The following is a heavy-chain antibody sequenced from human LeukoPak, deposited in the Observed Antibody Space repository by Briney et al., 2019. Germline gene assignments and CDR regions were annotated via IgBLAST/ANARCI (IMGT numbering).Heavy chain of an antibody. V-gene: IGHV4-30-2*01. J-gene: IGHJ4*02. CDR2: IYHSGSS. CDR1: GVSVGSGGYS. D-gene: IGHD2-21*02. CDR3: TSAYCGGDCPHSLLTD. Sequence: SETLSLTCAVSGVSVGSGGYSWSWIRQPPGKGLEWIGYIYHSGSSYYNPSLKSRVTIPMDRSKNHFSLKLTSVTAADTAVYYCTSAYCGGDCPHSLLTDWGQGILVTVSS.